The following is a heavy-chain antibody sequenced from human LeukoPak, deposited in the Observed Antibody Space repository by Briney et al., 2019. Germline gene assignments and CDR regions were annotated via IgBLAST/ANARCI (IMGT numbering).Heavy chain of an antibody. D-gene: IGHD3-22*01. CDR1: GGFIGSSSFY. CDR3: ASSTSYYYDSSGYFEY. Sequence: SETLSLTCTVSGGFIGSSSFYWAWIRQPPGKGLEWIGSLAYSGNTFYKSSLKSRVTLSVDASKNQFSLNLTSVTAADTALFYCASSTSYYYDSSGYFEYWGQGILVTVSS. CDR2: LAYSGNT. J-gene: IGHJ4*02. V-gene: IGHV4-39*01.